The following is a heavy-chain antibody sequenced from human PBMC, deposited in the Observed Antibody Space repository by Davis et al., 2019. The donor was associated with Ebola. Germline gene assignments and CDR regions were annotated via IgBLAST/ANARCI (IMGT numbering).Heavy chain of an antibody. CDR1: GYTFTSYA. CDR3: ARQSSIAARYRFDP. CDR2: IIPILGIA. J-gene: IGHJ5*02. Sequence: SVKVSCKASGYTFTSYAISWVRQAPGQGLEWMGRIIPILGIANYAQKFQGRVTITADKSTSTAYMELSSLRSEDTAVYYCARQSSIAARYRFDPWGQGTLVTVSS. V-gene: IGHV1-69*04. D-gene: IGHD6-6*01.